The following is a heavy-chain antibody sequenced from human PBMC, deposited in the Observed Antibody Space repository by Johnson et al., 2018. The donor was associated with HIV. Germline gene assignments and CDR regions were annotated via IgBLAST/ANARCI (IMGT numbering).Heavy chain of an antibody. Sequence: QVQLVESGGGVVQPGRSLRLSCAASGFIFSDYVIHWVRQAPGKGLEWVSVISADGRNKYSADSVKGRFTISRDNSKNTLYLKMNSLRGDDTAVYYCARSSRYSAYDSDAFDIWGQGTMVTVSS. V-gene: IGHV3-30*04. CDR2: ISADGRNK. CDR1: GFIFSDYV. J-gene: IGHJ3*02. D-gene: IGHD5-12*01. CDR3: ARSSRYSAYDSDAFDI.